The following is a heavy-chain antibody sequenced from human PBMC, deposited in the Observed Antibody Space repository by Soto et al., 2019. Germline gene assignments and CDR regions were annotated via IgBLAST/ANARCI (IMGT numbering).Heavy chain of an antibody. CDR2: IIPILGIA. Sequence: QVQLVQSGAEVKKPGSSVKVSCKASGGTFSSYTISWVRQAPGQGLEWMGRIIPILGIANYAQKFQGRVTITADKSTSTAYMELSSLRSEDTAVYYCARETTVTTGFDCWGQGTLVTVSS. CDR3: ARETTVTTGFDC. D-gene: IGHD4-17*01. J-gene: IGHJ4*02. CDR1: GGTFSSYT. V-gene: IGHV1-69*08.